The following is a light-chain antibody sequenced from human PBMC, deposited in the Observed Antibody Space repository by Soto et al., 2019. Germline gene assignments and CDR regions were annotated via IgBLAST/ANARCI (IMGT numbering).Light chain of an antibody. CDR1: QGISNY. J-gene: IGKJ4*01. Sequence: DIQVTQSPSSLSASIGDRVTITCRASQGISNYLAWYQQRPGKVPELFIFAASTLHAGVPSRFSGSGSGTDFTLTISSLQAEDVATYYCQKYNSLPLTFGGGTKVEIK. V-gene: IGKV1-27*01. CDR2: AAS. CDR3: QKYNSLPLT.